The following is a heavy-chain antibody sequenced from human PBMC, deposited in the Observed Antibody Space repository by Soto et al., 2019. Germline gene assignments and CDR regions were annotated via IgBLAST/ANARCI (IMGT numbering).Heavy chain of an antibody. CDR3: ARDRGARPYYYYAMDV. J-gene: IGHJ6*02. D-gene: IGHD3-10*01. CDR1: GGTFSSYA. CDR2: IIPLFHTT. V-gene: IGHV1-69*01. Sequence: QVQLVQSGAEVKKPGSSVKVSCKASGGTFSSYAISWVRQAPGQGLEWMGGIIPLFHTTNDAQKFQGRVTITADESTSTAYMEVSSLRSEDTAVYYCARDRGARPYYYYAMDVWGQGTTVTVSS.